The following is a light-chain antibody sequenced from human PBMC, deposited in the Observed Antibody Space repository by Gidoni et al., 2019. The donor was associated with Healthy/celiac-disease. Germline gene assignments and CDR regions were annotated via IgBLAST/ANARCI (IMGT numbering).Light chain of an antibody. J-gene: IGKJ4*01. CDR1: QSVLYSSNNKNY. CDR3: QQYYSTPLT. CDR2: WAS. Sequence: SLSVSLGERATINCKSSQSVLYSSNNKNYLAWYQQKPGQPPKLLIYWASTRESGVPDRFSGSGAGTDFTLTISSLQAEDVAVYYCQQYYSTPLTFGGGTKVEIK. V-gene: IGKV4-1*01.